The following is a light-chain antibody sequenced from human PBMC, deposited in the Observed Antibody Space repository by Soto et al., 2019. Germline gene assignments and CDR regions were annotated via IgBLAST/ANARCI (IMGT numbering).Light chain of an antibody. CDR3: QQYGSSPWT. V-gene: IGKV3-20*01. J-gene: IGKJ1*01. CDR2: VAS. Sequence: IVLTQSPCTLALSPGERATLSCSASQSVSSSYLAWYQQKPGQAPRLLIYVASSRATGIPDRFSGSGSGTDFTLTISRLEPEDFAVYYCQQYGSSPWTFGQVTRWISN. CDR1: QSVSSSY.